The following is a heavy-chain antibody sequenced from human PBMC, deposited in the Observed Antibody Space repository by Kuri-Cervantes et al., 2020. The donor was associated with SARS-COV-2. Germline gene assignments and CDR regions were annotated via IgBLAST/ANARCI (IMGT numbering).Heavy chain of an antibody. CDR1: GYNFTNSW. CDR3: ARGLEYCSSTNCYRGRDYYYYGMDV. Sequence: GESLKISCKGSGYNFTNSWIGWVRQKPGKGLEWMGIIYPDHSDTRYSPSFQGQVTISADKSITTAYLQWSSLKASDTAIYYCARGLEYCSSTNCYRGRDYYYYGMDVWGQGTTVTVSS. CDR2: IYPDHSDT. D-gene: IGHD2-2*02. V-gene: IGHV5-51*01. J-gene: IGHJ6*02.